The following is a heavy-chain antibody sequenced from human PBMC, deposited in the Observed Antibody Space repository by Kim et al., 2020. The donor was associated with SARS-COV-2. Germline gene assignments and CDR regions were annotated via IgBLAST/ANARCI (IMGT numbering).Heavy chain of an antibody. Sequence: GGSTNYADSVKGRFIISRDNSKNSVSLKMTSLRADDTAVYYCMGAGGYSYWGQGTLVTVSS. D-gene: IGHD1-26*01. V-gene: IGHV3-66*01. J-gene: IGHJ4*02. CDR2: GGST. CDR3: MGAGGYSY.